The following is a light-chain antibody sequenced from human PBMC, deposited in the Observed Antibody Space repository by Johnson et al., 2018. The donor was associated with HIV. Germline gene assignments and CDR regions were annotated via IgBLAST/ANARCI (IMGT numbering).Light chain of an antibody. J-gene: IGLJ1*01. V-gene: IGLV1-51*01. CDR3: GTWDSSLSVSYV. Sequence: QSVLTQPPSVSAAPGQKVTISCSGSNSNIGNNYVSWYQQLPGTAPKLLIYDNNKRPSGISDRFSASTSRTSATLGITALQTGDEADYYCGTWDSSLSVSYVFGTGTKVTVL. CDR1: NSNIGNNY. CDR2: DNN.